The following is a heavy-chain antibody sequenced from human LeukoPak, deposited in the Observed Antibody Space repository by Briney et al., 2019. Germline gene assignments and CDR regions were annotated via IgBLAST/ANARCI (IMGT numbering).Heavy chain of an antibody. D-gene: IGHD6-13*01. CDR1: GGSFSGYY. J-gene: IGHJ3*02. V-gene: IGHV4-34*01. CDR3: ARAGYSSSHYAFDI. CDR2: INHSGST. Sequence: SETLSLTCAVYGGSFSGYYWSWIRQPPGKGLKWIGEINHSGSTNYNPSLKSRVTISVDTSKNQFSLKLSSVTAADTAVYYYARAGYSSSHYAFDIWGQGTMVTVSS.